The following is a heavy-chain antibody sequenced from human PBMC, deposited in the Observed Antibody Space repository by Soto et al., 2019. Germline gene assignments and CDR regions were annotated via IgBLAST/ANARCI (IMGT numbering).Heavy chain of an antibody. Sequence: ESGPTLVNPPETPPPTLNVSWFSLTPGRMGVSWVPQPPGKALEWLAHIFSDAERSYSRSLQGRLTVSKVGSGSHVVLTMTNMDPVDTGTYFCVRMNAESYSSYYAMDVCGQGTTVTVSS. CDR1: WFSLTPGRMG. D-gene: IGHD3-10*01. CDR2: IFSDAER. V-gene: IGHV2-26*01. J-gene: IGHJ6*02. CDR3: VRMNAESYSSYYAMDV.